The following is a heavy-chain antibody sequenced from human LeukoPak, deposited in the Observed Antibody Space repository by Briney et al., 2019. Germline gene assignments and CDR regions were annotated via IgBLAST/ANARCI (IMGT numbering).Heavy chain of an antibody. Sequence: GGSLRLSCAASGFTFSDHAMSWVRQAPAKGLEWVSSINGNGGGSYYIDSVKGRFTISRDNSKNTLYLQMNSLRAEDTAVYYCARYSYGHFDYWGQGTLVTVSS. J-gene: IGHJ4*02. CDR3: ARYSYGHFDY. V-gene: IGHV3-23*01. D-gene: IGHD5-18*01. CDR1: GFTFSDHA. CDR2: INGNGGGS.